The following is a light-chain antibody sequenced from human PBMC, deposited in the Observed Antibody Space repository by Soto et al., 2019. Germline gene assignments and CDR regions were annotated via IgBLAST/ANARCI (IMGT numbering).Light chain of an antibody. CDR2: DAS. V-gene: IGKV3-11*01. CDR3: QQGSKWRT. Sequence: EIVLTQSPATLSLSPGERATLSCRASRSVSSYLAWYQQKPGQAPRLLIYDASKRATGIPARFSGSGFGTDYTLTISSLETEDFALYYCQQGSKWRTFRKGTKVDI. CDR1: RSVSSY. J-gene: IGKJ1*01.